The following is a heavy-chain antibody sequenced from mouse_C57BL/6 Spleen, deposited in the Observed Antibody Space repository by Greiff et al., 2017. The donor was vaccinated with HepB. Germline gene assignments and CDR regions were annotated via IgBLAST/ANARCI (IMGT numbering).Heavy chain of an antibody. CDR2: INPNNGGT. CDR3: ARLDYGSSYNWYFDV. J-gene: IGHJ1*03. V-gene: IGHV1-22*01. Sequence: EVKLQESGPELVKPGASVKMSCKASGYTFTDYNMHWVKQSHGKSLEWIGYINPNNGGTSYNQKFKGKATLTVNKSSSTAYMELRSLTSEDSAVYYCARLDYGSSYNWYFDVWGTGTTVTVSS. CDR1: GYTFTDYN. D-gene: IGHD1-1*01.